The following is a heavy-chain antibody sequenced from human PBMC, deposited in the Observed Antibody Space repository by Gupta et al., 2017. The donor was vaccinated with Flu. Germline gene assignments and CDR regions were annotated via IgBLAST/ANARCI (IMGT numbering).Heavy chain of an antibody. CDR2: INHSGST. Sequence: QVRLQQWGAGLFQPSEPLSLTCAFYGGSFRGYWWTWIRQAPGKGLEWIGEINHSGSTNYKSPLKSRVTMSVDTSKNQFSLELTSVTAADTAVFYCARLASDAFDVWGLGTLVTVSS. CDR3: ARLASDAFDV. CDR1: GGSFRGYW. J-gene: IGHJ3*01. V-gene: IGHV4-34*01. D-gene: IGHD5-12*01.